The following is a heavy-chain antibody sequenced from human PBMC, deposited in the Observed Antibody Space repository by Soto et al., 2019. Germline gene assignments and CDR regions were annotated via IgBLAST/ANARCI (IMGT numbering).Heavy chain of an antibody. J-gene: IGHJ4*02. Sequence: PGGSLRLSCAASGFTLSSYAMRWVRQAPGKGLEWVSAISGGDVSTYYADSVKGRFTISRDNSKNTLYLQMNSLRAEDTAVYYCAKGSRSTGWYADYWGQGTLVTVSS. D-gene: IGHD6-19*01. V-gene: IGHV3-23*01. CDR1: GFTLSSYA. CDR2: ISGGDVST. CDR3: AKGSRSTGWYADY.